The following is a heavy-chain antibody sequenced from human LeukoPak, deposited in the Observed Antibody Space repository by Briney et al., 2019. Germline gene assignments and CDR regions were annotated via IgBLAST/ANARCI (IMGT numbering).Heavy chain of an antibody. CDR3: AKDGTRYTVTTLFDY. V-gene: IGHV3-23*01. D-gene: IGHD4-17*01. Sequence: PGGSLRLSCAASGVTFSSYAMSWVRQAPGKGLEWVSAISGSGGSTYYADSVKGRFTISRDNSKNTLYLQMNSLRAEDTAVYYCAKDGTRYTVTTLFDYWGQGTLVTVSS. CDR2: ISGSGGST. CDR1: GVTFSSYA. J-gene: IGHJ4*02.